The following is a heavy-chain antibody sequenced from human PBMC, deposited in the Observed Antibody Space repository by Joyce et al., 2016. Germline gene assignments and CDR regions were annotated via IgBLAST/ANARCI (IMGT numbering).Heavy chain of an antibody. Sequence: QVQLVQSGAEVTKPGASVKVSCKASGYTLTSNAMHWVRQAPGQSLEWLGWIHTGNGNTKYSQMFQGRVTSTRDTSASTVYMELSSLRSEDTAVYYCTRGYLRGYNYGDMDVWGKGTTVTVSS. CDR3: TRGYLRGYNYGDMDV. V-gene: IGHV1-3*04. CDR1: GYTLTSNA. J-gene: IGHJ6*03. CDR2: IHTGNGNT. D-gene: IGHD5-18*01.